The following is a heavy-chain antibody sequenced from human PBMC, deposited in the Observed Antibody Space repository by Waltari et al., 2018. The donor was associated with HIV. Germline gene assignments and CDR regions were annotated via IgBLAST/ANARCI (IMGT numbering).Heavy chain of an antibody. CDR2: FYPGDFER. V-gene: IGHV5-51*01. CDR3: ARLHNAEWDLRAEY. Sequence: EVQLVQSGAEVKKPGESLRISCKGSGYDFRSHWIAWVRQMPGKGLEWVGIFYPGDFERKYSPSFQGLVTMSADTSISTASLQWSRLKASDTATYFCARLHNAEWDLRAEYWGQGTLVTVSS. D-gene: IGHD1-26*01. CDR1: GYDFRSHW. J-gene: IGHJ4*02.